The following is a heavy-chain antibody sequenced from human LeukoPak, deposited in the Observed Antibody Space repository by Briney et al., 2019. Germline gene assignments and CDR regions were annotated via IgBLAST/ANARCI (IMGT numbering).Heavy chain of an antibody. J-gene: IGHJ6*03. CDR2: IYHSGST. CDR3: ARDNGATYYYYCMDV. Sequence: SETLSLTCTVSGYSISSGYYWGWIRQPPGKGLEWIGSIYHSGSTYYNPSLKSRVTISVDTSKNQFSLKLSSVTAADTAVYYCARDNGATYYYYCMDVWGKGTTVTVSS. V-gene: IGHV4-38-2*02. D-gene: IGHD4-17*01. CDR1: GYSISSGYY.